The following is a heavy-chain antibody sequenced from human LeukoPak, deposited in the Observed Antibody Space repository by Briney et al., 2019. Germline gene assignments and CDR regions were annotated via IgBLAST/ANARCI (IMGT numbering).Heavy chain of an antibody. CDR2: LSSYDGRT. V-gene: IGHV3-23*01. Sequence: GSLRLSCAASGFTFSSYAMSWVRQAPGKGLEWVSSLSSYDGRTYYADSVKGRFTISGDNSKNTLYLQMNSLRAEDTAVYYCAKPTLEGDYYYYYYMDVWGKGTTVTVSS. CDR3: AKPTLEGDYYYYYYMDV. J-gene: IGHJ6*03. CDR1: GFTFSSYA.